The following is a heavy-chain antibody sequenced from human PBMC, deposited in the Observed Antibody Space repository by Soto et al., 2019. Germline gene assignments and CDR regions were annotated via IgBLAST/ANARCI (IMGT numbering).Heavy chain of an antibody. J-gene: IGHJ4*02. D-gene: IGHD3-9*01. CDR2: FDPEDGET. CDR1: GYTLTELS. CDR3: APGFPYYDILTGYPY. V-gene: IGHV1-24*01. Sequence: QVQLVQSGAEVKKPGASVKVSCKVSGYTLTELSMHWVRQAPGKGLEWMGGFDPEDGETIYAQKFQGRVTMTEDTSXXTGYRELSRLRSEDTAVYYCAPGFPYYDILTGYPYWGQGTLVTVSS.